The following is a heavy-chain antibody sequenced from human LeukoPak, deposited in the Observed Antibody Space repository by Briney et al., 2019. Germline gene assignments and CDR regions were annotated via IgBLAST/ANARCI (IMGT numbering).Heavy chain of an antibody. CDR1: GVSISTYY. D-gene: IGHD6-19*01. V-gene: IGHV4-59*01. CDR3: ARNPFVSGWFIGFDP. Sequence: SETLSLTCTVSGVSISTYYWSWIRQPPGKGLEWIGYIYDSGSTNYNPSLKSRVTISVDTSKNQFSLKLSSVTAADTAVYYCARNPFVSGWFIGFDPWGQGTLVTVSS. J-gene: IGHJ5*02. CDR2: IYDSGST.